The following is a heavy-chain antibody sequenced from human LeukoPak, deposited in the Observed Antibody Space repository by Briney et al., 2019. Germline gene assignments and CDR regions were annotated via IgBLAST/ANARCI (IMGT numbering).Heavy chain of an antibody. CDR2: IYYSGST. Sequence: SETLSLTCTVSGGSISSYYWSWIRQPPGKGLEWIGYIYYSGSTNYNPSLKSRVTISVDTSKNQFSLKLSSVTAADTAVYYCARVWVRGERSGDYWGQGTLVTVSS. CDR1: GGSISSYY. V-gene: IGHV4-59*01. CDR3: ARVWVRGERSGDY. J-gene: IGHJ4*02. D-gene: IGHD3-16*01.